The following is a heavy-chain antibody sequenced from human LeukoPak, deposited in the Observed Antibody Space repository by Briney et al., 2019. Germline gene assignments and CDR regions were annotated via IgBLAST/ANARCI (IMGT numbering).Heavy chain of an antibody. V-gene: IGHV1-3*01. CDR1: GYTFINYA. Sequence: GASMKVSCKTSGYTFINYAINWGRQAPGQRPEWMGWINAGNGNTKYSQKFQGRVTITRDTSASTAYMELSSLRSEDTAVYYCARGPRAAADDYWGQGTLVTVSS. CDR2: INAGNGNT. CDR3: ARGPRAAADDY. D-gene: IGHD6-13*01. J-gene: IGHJ4*02.